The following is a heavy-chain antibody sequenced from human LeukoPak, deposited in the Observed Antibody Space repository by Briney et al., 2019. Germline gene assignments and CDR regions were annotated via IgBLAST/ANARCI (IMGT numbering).Heavy chain of an antibody. D-gene: IGHD2-15*01. CDR3: AQVVAASFDY. J-gene: IGHJ4*02. V-gene: IGHV4-39*01. CDR1: GGSISSSSYY. Sequence: PSETLSLTCTVSGGSISSSSYYWGWIRQPPGKGLEWIGSIYYSGSTYYNPSLKSRVTISVDTSKNQFSLKLSSVTAADTAIYYCAQVVAASFDYWGQGTLGTVSS. CDR2: IYYSGST.